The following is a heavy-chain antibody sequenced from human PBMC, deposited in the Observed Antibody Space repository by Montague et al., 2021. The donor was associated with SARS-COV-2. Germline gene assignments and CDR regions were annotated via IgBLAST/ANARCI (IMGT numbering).Heavy chain of an antibody. Sequence: SETLSLTCAVYDGSFSDYSWTWIRQPPGKGLEWIGHVFYTGSTKYNPSLESRVTISIDTSKNQFALRLNSVSAADTAIYYCARLIGSGWTDAFDFWGQGTMVTVSS. J-gene: IGHJ3*01. CDR3: ARLIGSGWTDAFDF. D-gene: IGHD6-19*01. CDR2: VFYTGST. CDR1: DGSFSDYS. V-gene: IGHV4-34*12.